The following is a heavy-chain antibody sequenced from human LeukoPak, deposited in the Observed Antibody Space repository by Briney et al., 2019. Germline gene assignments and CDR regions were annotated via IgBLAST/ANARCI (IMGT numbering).Heavy chain of an antibody. CDR3: AKVDYYDSSGPEE. CDR1: GFTFSSYG. J-gene: IGHJ3*01. Sequence: GGSLRLSCAASGFTFSSYGMHWVRQAPGKGLEWVTFIRYDGSNKYYADSLTGRFTISRDNSKNTLYLQMNSLRAEDTAVYYCAKVDYYDSSGPEEWGQGTMVTVSS. D-gene: IGHD3-22*01. V-gene: IGHV3-30*02. CDR2: IRYDGSNK.